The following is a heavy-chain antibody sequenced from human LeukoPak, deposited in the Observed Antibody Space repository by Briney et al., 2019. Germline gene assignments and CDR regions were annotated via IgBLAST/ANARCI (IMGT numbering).Heavy chain of an antibody. CDR2: INPNSGGT. V-gene: IGHV1-2*02. CDR1: GYTFTGYY. D-gene: IGHD3-9*01. CDR3: ARAYFDWLLYPLDY. J-gene: IGHJ4*02. Sequence: AASVKVSCKASGYTFTGYYMHWVRQAPGQGLEWMGWINPNSGGTNYAQKFQGRVTMTRDTSISTAYMELSGLRSDDTAVYYCARAYFDWLLYPLDYWGQGTLVTVSS.